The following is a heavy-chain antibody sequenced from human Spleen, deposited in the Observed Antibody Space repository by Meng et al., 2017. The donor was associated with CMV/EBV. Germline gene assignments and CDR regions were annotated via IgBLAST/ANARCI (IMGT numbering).Heavy chain of an antibody. CDR3: TRGRTPGGTDYYFDY. CDR2: IRSKAYGGTT. J-gene: IGHJ4*02. V-gene: IGHV3-49*04. Sequence: GESLKISCAASGFTFSSYAMSWVRQAPGKGLEWVGFIRSKAYGGTTEYAASVKGRFTISRDDSKSIAYLQMNSLKTEDTAVYYCTRGRTPGGTDYYFDYWGQGTLVTVSS. D-gene: IGHD1-1*01. CDR1: GFTFSSYA.